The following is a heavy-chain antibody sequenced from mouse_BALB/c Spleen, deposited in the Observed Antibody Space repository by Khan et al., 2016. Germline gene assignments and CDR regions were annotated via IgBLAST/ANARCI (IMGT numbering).Heavy chain of an antibody. CDR3: TRGDY. CDR1: GFTFSRFG. CDR2: ISSGSGTI. Sequence: EVELVESGGGLVQPGGSRKLSCAASGFTFSRFGMHWVRQTPEKGLEWVAFISSGSGTIYYADTLKGRFTISRDTPKNVLFLQRTSLRSEDTAMYYCTRGDYWGQGTTLTVSS. V-gene: IGHV5-17*02. J-gene: IGHJ2*01.